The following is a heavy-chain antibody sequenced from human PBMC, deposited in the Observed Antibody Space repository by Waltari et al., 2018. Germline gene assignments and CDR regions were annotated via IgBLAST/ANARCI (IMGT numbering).Heavy chain of an antibody. J-gene: IGHJ3*02. CDR3: ARGLGYCSSNRCFDAFDI. V-gene: IGHV4-59*01. CDR2: IYYSGTT. D-gene: IGHD2-2*01. CDR1: GDSISSYY. Sequence: QVQLQESGPGLVKPSETLSLTCTVSGDSISSYYWAWIRQPPGKGLDWIGYIYYSGTTNYDPSLKSRVTISVDTSKNQFSLKLSSVTSADTAVYYCARGLGYCSSNRCFDAFDIWGQGTMVTVSS.